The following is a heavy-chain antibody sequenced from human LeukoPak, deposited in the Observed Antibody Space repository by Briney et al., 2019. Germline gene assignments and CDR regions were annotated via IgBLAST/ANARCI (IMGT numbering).Heavy chain of an antibody. CDR2: ISGSGGST. CDR1: GFTFSSYS. Sequence: GGSLRLSCAASGFTFSSYSMNWVRQAPGKGLEWVSGISGSGGSTYYADSVKGRFTISRDNSKNTLYLQMNSLRAEDTAVYYCARDRPFGSGSFPDYWGQGTLVTVSS. D-gene: IGHD3-10*01. CDR3: ARDRPFGSGSFPDY. J-gene: IGHJ4*02. V-gene: IGHV3-23*01.